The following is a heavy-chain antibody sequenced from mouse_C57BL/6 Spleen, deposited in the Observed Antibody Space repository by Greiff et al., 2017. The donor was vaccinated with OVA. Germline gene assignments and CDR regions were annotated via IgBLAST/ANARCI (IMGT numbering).Heavy chain of an antibody. CDR2: ISSGSSTI. D-gene: IGHD2-5*01. Sequence: VQLKESGGGLVKPGGSLKLSCAASGFTFSDYGMHWVRQAPEQGLEWVAYISSGSSTIYYADTVKGRFTISRDNAKNTLFLQMTSLRSEDTAMYYCARRYSNYFDVWGTGTTVTVSS. CDR1: GFTFSDYG. J-gene: IGHJ1*03. V-gene: IGHV5-17*01. CDR3: ARRYSNYFDV.